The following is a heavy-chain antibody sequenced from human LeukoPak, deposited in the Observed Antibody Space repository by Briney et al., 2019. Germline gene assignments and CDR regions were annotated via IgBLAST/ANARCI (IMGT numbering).Heavy chain of an antibody. CDR3: ARDQAGSYYLFDY. CDR1: GGSISGGGYY. V-gene: IGHV4-31*03. CDR2: IYYSGST. Sequence: SETLSLTCTVSGGSISGGGYYWSWIRQHPGKGLEWIGYIYYSGSTYYNPSLKSRVTISVDTSKNQFSLKLSSVTAADTAVYYCARDQAGSYYLFDYWGQGTLVTVSS. D-gene: IGHD3-10*01. J-gene: IGHJ4*02.